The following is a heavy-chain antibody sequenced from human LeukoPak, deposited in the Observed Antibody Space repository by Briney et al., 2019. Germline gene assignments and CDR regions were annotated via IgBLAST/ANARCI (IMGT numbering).Heavy chain of an antibody. CDR1: GFSFISHW. Sequence: GGSLRLSCAASGFSFISHWMNWVRQAPGRGLEWVANTNPAGSQQYYMDSVKGRFTISRDNAKKSLYLQMNSLRAEDTAVYYCAKLGGGITMIVVVNYYYMDVWGKGTTVTVPS. V-gene: IGHV3-7*01. CDR3: AKLGGGITMIVVVNYYYMDV. CDR2: TNPAGSQQ. D-gene: IGHD3-22*01. J-gene: IGHJ6*03.